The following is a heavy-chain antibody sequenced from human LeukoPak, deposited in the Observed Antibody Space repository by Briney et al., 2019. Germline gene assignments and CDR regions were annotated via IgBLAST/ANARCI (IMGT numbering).Heavy chain of an antibody. CDR1: GGSISSYY. CDR2: IYYSGST. CDR3: ARSIVPRNYYDSSGYSPGGYGMDV. Sequence: SETLSLTCTVSGGSISSYYWSWIRQPPGKGLEWIGYIYYSGSTNHNPSLKSRVTISVDTSKNQFSLKLSSVTAADTAVYYCARSIVPRNYYDSSGYSPGGYGMDVWGQGTTVTVSS. J-gene: IGHJ6*02. D-gene: IGHD3-22*01. V-gene: IGHV4-59*01.